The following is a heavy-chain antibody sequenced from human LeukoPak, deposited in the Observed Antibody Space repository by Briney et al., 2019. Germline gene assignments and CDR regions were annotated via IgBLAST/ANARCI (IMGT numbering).Heavy chain of an antibody. Sequence: GASVKVSCKASGGTFNSSGISWVRQAPGQGLEWMGGIISFFGAAHYIQKFQGRLTITTDESTSTAYMELSSLRSDDTAVYYCARHGGITIFGVAQPGGAFDIWGQGTVVTVSS. CDR3: ARHGGITIFGVAQPGGAFDI. CDR2: IISFFGAA. D-gene: IGHD3-3*01. CDR1: GGTFNSSG. J-gene: IGHJ3*02. V-gene: IGHV1-69*05.